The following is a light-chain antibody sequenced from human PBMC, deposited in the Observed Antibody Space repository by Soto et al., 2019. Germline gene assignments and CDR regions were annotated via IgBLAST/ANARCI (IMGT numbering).Light chain of an antibody. CDR1: QSVSSNL. V-gene: IGKV3-20*01. CDR3: QQYDSSPRT. J-gene: IGKJ5*01. CDR2: GAS. Sequence: EIVLTQSPGTLSLSPGERATLSCRASQSVSSNLLAWYQEKPGQAPRLLIYGASKRATGIPDRFSGSGSGTEFTLTISSLQPDDFATYYCQQYDSSPRTFGQGTRLE.